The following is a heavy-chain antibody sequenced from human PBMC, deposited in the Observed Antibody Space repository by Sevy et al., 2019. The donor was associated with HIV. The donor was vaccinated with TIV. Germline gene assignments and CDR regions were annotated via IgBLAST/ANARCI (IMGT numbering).Heavy chain of an antibody. J-gene: IGHJ4*02. D-gene: IGHD3-9*01. CDR1: GYSFGSIYY. Sequence: SETLSLICTVSGYSFGSIYYWGWIRQPPGKGLEWIGSVYHSGSTYYNPSLKSRVTISVDTSKNRFSLKVTSVTAAYTAVYYCARDLGLGIQFDYWGQGTLVTVSS. V-gene: IGHV4-38-2*02. CDR2: VYHSGST. CDR3: ARDLGLGIQFDY.